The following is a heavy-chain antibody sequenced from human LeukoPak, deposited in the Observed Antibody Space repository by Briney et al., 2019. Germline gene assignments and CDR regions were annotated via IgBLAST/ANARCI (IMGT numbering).Heavy chain of an antibody. Sequence: SETLSLTCTVSDGSITNNDWSWVRQTPGKGLKFIGYVHYSGTTNYNPSLRSRVTISMETSKNQFSLKLSSVTAADTAVYYCARARSSGWSQKCFDPWGQGTLVTVSS. J-gene: IGHJ5*02. D-gene: IGHD6-19*01. V-gene: IGHV4-59*08. CDR2: VHYSGTT. CDR3: ARARSSGWSQKCFDP. CDR1: DGSITNND.